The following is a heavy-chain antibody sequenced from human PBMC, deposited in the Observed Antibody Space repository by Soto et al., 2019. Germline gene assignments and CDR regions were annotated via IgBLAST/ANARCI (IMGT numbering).Heavy chain of an antibody. CDR2: IIPIFGTA. CDR1: GGTFSSYA. CDR3: ARFSHQQQPHYYYYGMDV. J-gene: IGHJ6*02. D-gene: IGHD6-13*01. V-gene: IGHV1-69*06. Sequence: GASVKVSCKASGGTFSSYAISWVRQAPGQGLEWMGGIIPIFGTANYAQKFQGRVTITADKSTSTAYMELSSLRSEDTAVYYCARFSHQQQPHYYYYGMDVWGQGTTVTVSS.